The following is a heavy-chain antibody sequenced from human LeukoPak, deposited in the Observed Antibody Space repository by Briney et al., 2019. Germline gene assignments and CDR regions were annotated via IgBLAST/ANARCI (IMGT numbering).Heavy chain of an antibody. CDR3: ANGDYGGPKPGFDY. CDR1: GFTFSSYG. CDR2: IRYDGSNK. J-gene: IGHJ4*02. D-gene: IGHD4-23*01. V-gene: IGHV3-30*02. Sequence: TGGSLRLSCAASGFTFSSYGMHWVRQAPGKGLEWVAFIRYDGSNKYYADSVKGRFTISRDNSKNTLYLQMNRLRAEDTAVYYCANGDYGGPKPGFDYWGQGTLVTVSP.